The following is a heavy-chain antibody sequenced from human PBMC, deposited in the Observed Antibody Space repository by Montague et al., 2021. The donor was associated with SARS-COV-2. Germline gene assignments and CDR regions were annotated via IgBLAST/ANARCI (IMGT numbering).Heavy chain of an antibody. J-gene: IGHJ3*02. CDR1: GGSISSSNYY. CDR2: IYDSGST. D-gene: IGHD5-12*01. Sequence: SETLSLTCTVSGGSISSSNYYWDWIRQPPGKGLEWIGSIYDSGSTYHNPSLKSRVTISVDTSKNHFSLKLSSVTAADTAAYYCARRGRKLLPVATTIGGFDIWGQGTMVTVSS. CDR3: ARRGRKLLPVATTIGGFDI. V-gene: IGHV4-39*02.